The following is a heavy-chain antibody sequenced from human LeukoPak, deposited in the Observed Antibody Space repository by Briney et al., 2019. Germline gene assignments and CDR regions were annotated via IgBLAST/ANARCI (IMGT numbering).Heavy chain of an antibody. J-gene: IGHJ4*02. Sequence: GASVKVSCKASGYTFTSYGISWVRQAPGQGLEWMGWISAYNGNTNYAQKLQGRVTMTTDTSTSTAYMELRSLRSDDTAVYYCARDMATYYGSESSYDYWGQGTLVTVSS. V-gene: IGHV1-18*04. CDR2: ISAYNGNT. CDR3: ARDMATYYGSESSYDY. D-gene: IGHD3-10*01. CDR1: GYTFTSYG.